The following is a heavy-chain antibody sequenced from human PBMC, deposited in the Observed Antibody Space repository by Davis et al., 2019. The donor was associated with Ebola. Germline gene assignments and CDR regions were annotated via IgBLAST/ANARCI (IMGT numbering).Heavy chain of an antibody. V-gene: IGHV3-7*03. Sequence: PGGSLRLSCAASGFPFSSYWMSWVRQAPGKGLEWVANIKQDGSEKYYVDSVKGRFTISKDNAKNSLYLQINSLRAEDTAVYYCAIPKGMIFARFPNSFDPWGKGTLVTVSS. D-gene: IGHD3/OR15-3a*01. CDR3: AIPKGMIFARFPNSFDP. CDR2: IKQDGSEK. CDR1: GFPFSSYW. J-gene: IGHJ5*02.